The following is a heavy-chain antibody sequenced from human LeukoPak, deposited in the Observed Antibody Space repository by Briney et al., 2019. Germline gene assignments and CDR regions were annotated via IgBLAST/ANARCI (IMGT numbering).Heavy chain of an antibody. D-gene: IGHD6-19*01. V-gene: IGHV3-21*01. CDR1: GFTFSSYS. Sequence: GGSLRLSCAASGFTFSSYSMNGVRQAPGKGLEWVSSISSSSSYINYADSVRGRFTISRDNAKNSLYLQMNSLRAEDTAVYYCARIWVVRPDYWGQGTLVTVSS. J-gene: IGHJ4*02. CDR3: ARIWVVRPDY. CDR2: ISSSSSYI.